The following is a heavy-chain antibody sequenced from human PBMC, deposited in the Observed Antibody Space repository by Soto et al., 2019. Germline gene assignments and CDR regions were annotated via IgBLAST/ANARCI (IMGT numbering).Heavy chain of an antibody. CDR3: ARGIYCTNGVCYSRPGDAFDI. J-gene: IGHJ3*02. CDR2: IGTAGDT. Sequence: PGGSLRLSCAASGFTFSSYDMHWVRQATGKGLEWVSAIGTAGDTYYPGSVKGRFTISRENAKNSLYLQMNSLRAEDTAVYYCARGIYCTNGVCYSRPGDAFDIWGQGTMVTVSS. CDR1: GFTFSSYD. V-gene: IGHV3-13*01. D-gene: IGHD2-8*01.